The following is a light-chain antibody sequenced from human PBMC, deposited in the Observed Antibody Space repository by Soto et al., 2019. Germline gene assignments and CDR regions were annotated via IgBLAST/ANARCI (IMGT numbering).Light chain of an antibody. J-gene: IGLJ2*01. V-gene: IGLV2-14*01. CDR1: SSDGGGYNY. Sequence: QSALTEPASVSGSPGQSITISCTGTSSDGGGYNYVSWYQQHPGKAPKLMIYDVSNRPSGVSTRFSGSKSGNTASLTISGRQAEDEADYYGSSYTSSTTRVFGGGTKLTV. CDR2: DVS. CDR3: SSYTSSTTRV.